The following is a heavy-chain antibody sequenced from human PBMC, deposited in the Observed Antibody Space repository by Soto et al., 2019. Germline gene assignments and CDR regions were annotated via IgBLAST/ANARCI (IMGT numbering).Heavy chain of an antibody. CDR1: GYTFTSYA. CDR3: ARDRAFWSGYHHYYYGMDV. CDR2: INAGNGNT. D-gene: IGHD3-3*01. Sequence: QVQLVQSGAEVKKPGASVKVSCKASGYTFTSYAMHWVRQAPGQRLEWMGWINAGNGNTKYSQKFQGRVTITRDTPASTAYMELSSLRSEDTAVYYCARDRAFWSGYHHYYYGMDVWGQGTTVTVSS. V-gene: IGHV1-3*01. J-gene: IGHJ6*02.